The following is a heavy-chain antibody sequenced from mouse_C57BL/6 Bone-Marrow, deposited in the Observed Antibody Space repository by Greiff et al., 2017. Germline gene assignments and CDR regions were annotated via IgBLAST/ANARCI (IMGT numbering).Heavy chain of an antibody. J-gene: IGHJ1*03. D-gene: IGHD2-2*01. Sequence: QVQLKQSGPELVKPGASVKISCKASGYAFSSSWMNWVKQRPGKGLEWIGRIYPGDGDTNYNGKFKGKATLTADKSSSTAYMQLSSLTSEDSAVYFCARSTMVKGYWYFDVWGTGTTVTVSS. CDR3: ARSTMVKGYWYFDV. CDR2: IYPGDGDT. V-gene: IGHV1-82*01. CDR1: GYAFSSSW.